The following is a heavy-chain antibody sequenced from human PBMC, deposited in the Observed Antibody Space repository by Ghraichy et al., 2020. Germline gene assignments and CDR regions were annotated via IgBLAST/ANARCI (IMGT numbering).Heavy chain of an antibody. CDR3: AHSGYGFHFDY. CDR1: GFSLNTSGVA. V-gene: IGHV2-5*01. D-gene: IGHD5-12*01. J-gene: IGHJ4*02. CDR2: IYWNDDK. Sequence: GPTLVKPTQTLTLTCSFSGFSLNTSGVAVGWVRQPPGKALERLAIIYWNDDKRYSPSLKSRLTIVKDTSKNQVVLTMTNMDPVDTATYYCAHSGYGFHFDYWGQGILVTVSS.